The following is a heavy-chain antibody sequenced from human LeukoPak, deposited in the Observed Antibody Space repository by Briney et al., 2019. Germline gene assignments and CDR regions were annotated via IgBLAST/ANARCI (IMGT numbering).Heavy chain of an antibody. V-gene: IGHV7-4-1*02. Sequence: ASVKVSCKASGYTFTSYAMNWVRQAPGQGLEWMGWINTNTGNPTYAQGFTGRFVFSLDTSVSTAYLQISSLKAEDTAVYYCARAYNWNYPDAFDIWGQGTMATVSS. J-gene: IGHJ3*02. D-gene: IGHD1-7*01. CDR3: ARAYNWNYPDAFDI. CDR2: INTNTGNP. CDR1: GYTFTSYA.